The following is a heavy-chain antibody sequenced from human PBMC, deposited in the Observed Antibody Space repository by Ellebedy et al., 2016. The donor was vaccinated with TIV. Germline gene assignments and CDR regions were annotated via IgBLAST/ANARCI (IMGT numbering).Heavy chain of an antibody. CDR2: MNPNSGNT. CDR3: ARDSGSSGWYDYYYYYGMDV. V-gene: IGHV1-8*01. D-gene: IGHD6-19*01. CDR1: GYTFTSYD. Sequence: ASVKVSXKASGYTFTSYDINWVRRATGQGLEWMGWMNPNSGNTGYAQKFQGRVTMTRNTSISTAYMELSSLRSEDTAVYYCARDSGSSGWYDYYYYYGMDVWGQGTTVTVSS. J-gene: IGHJ6*02.